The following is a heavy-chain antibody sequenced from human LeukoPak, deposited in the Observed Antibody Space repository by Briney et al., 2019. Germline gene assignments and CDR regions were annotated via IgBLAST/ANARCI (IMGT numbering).Heavy chain of an antibody. V-gene: IGHV3-30*02. D-gene: IGHD6-19*01. CDR3: AKDRLVPGSVLDY. J-gene: IGHJ4*02. CDR1: GFTLSDYG. CDR2: IRYDGSDK. Sequence: GGSLRLSCAASGFTLSDYGMHWVRQAPGKGLEWVAFIRYDGSDKYYADSVRGRFTISRDNSKNTLYLQMNSLRDEDTAVYYCAKDRLVPGSVLDYWGQGTLVTVSS.